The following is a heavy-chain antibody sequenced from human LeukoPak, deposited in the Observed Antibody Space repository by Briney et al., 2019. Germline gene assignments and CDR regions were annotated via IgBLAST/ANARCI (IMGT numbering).Heavy chain of an antibody. D-gene: IGHD2/OR15-2a*01. V-gene: IGHV3-74*01. J-gene: IGHJ3*02. Sequence: SLLLSCTASGFAVSSSYMSWVRQAPGKGLEWVSRIYSDGSSTSYADSVKGRFTISRDNARNTLYLHMNTLRVEDTAVYYCRLRSVAFEIWGQGTLV. CDR1: GFAVSSSY. CDR2: IYSDGSST. CDR3: RLRSVAFEI.